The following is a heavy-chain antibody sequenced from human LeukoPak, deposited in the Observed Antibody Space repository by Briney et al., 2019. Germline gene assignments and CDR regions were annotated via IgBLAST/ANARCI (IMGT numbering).Heavy chain of an antibody. Sequence: ASVKVSCKASGYTFTSYDISWVRQAPGQGLEWMGRIIPILGIANYAQKFQGRVTITADKSTSTAYMELSSLRSEDTAVYYCAREGLVRQGTFDYWGQGTLVTVSS. D-gene: IGHD6-19*01. CDR2: IIPILGIA. J-gene: IGHJ4*02. CDR1: GYTFTSYD. CDR3: AREGLVRQGTFDY. V-gene: IGHV1-69*04.